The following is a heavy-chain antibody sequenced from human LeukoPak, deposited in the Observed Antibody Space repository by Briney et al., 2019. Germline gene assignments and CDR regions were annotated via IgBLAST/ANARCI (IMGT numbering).Heavy chain of an antibody. V-gene: IGHV3-21*01. Sequence: KPGGSLRLSCAASGFTFNSYSMNWVRQAPGKGLEWVSSISSSSSFIYYADSVKGRFTISRDNAKNSLYLQMNSLRAEDTAVYYCARDSRDCGGVCYSDYWGQGTLVTVSS. J-gene: IGHJ4*02. CDR1: GFTFNSYS. CDR2: ISSSSSFI. D-gene: IGHD2-21*02. CDR3: ARDSRDCGGVCYSDY.